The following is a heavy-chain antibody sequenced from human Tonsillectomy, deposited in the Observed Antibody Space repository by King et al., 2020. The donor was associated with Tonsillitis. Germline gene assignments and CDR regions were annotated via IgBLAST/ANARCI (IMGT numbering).Heavy chain of an antibody. Sequence: VQLQQWGAGLLKPSETLSLTCAVYGGSFSGYYWSWIRQPPGKGLEWIGEINHSGSTNYNPSPKSRVTISVDTSKNQFSLKLSSVTAADTAVYYCASSGGRDGYKARYYDLWGRGTLVTVSS. J-gene: IGHJ2*01. CDR1: GGSFSGYY. V-gene: IGHV4-34*01. D-gene: IGHD5-24*01. CDR3: ASSGGRDGYKARYYDL. CDR2: INHSGST.